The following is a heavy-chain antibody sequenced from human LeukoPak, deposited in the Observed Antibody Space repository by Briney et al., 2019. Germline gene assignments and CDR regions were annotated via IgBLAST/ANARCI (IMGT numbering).Heavy chain of an antibody. CDR2: INAGNGNT. CDR1: GYTFTSYA. CDR3: ARVQSAYCSSSSCYGGYFDY. V-gene: IGHV1-3*01. Sequence: ASVKVSCKASGYTFTSYAMHWVRQAPGQRPEWMGWINAGNGNTKYSQKFQGRVTITRDTSASTAYMELSSLRPEDTAVYYCARVQSAYCSSSSCYGGYFDYWGQGTLVRVSS. D-gene: IGHD2-2*01. J-gene: IGHJ4*02.